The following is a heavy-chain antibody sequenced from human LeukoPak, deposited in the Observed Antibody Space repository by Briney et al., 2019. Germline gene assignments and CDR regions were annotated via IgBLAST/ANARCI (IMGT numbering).Heavy chain of an antibody. CDR3: ARDLTTTSSSLSGY. J-gene: IGHJ4*02. Sequence: ASVKLSCKASGYTFTIYGITWVRHAPGQGLEWMGWISAYNGITNYAQKLQGRVTMTTDTSTSTAYMELRSLRSDDTAVYYCARDLTTTSSSLSGYRGQGTLVTVSS. V-gene: IGHV1-18*01. D-gene: IGHD6-6*01. CDR1: GYTFTIYG. CDR2: ISAYNGIT.